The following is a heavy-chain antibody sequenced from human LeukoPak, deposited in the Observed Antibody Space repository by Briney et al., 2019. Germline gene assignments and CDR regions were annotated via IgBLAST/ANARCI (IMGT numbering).Heavy chain of an antibody. CDR3: ASPTGRGGTFDY. Sequence: PSETLSLTCSVSGYSISSGYYWTFIRQPPGKGLEWIGGIYHTGHTFYNPSLKSRVTISVDTSKNQFSLKLSSVTAADTAVYYCASPTGRGGTFDYWGQGTLVTVSS. CDR1: GYSISSGYY. CDR2: IYHTGHT. V-gene: IGHV4-38-2*02. D-gene: IGHD3-10*01. J-gene: IGHJ4*02.